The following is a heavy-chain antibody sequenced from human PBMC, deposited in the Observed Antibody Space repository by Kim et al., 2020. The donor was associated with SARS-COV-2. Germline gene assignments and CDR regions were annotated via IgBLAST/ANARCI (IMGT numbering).Heavy chain of an antibody. Sequence: GGSLRLSCAASGFTFSDYYMSWIRQAPGKGLEWVSYISSSGSTIYYADSVKGRFTISRDNAKNSLYLQMNSLRAEDTAVYYCARSPLLYGGDQLLSWFDYWGQGTLVTVSS. D-gene: IGHD2-2*01. V-gene: IGHV3-11*01. CDR2: ISSSGSTI. J-gene: IGHJ4*02. CDR1: GFTFSDYY. CDR3: ARSPLLYGGDQLLSWFDY.